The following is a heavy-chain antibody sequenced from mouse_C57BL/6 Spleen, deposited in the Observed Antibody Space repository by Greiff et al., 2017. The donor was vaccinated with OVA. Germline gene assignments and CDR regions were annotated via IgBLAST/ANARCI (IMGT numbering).Heavy chain of an antibody. V-gene: IGHV14-3*01. CDR2: IDPANGNT. D-gene: IGHD2-3*01. CDR3: ARGFYDGYFSYAMDY. CDR1: GFNIKNTY. Sequence: VQLKQSVAELVRPGASVKLSCTASGFNIKNTYMHWVKQRPEQGLEWIGRIDPANGNTKYAPKFQGKATITADTSSNTAYLQLSSLTSEDTAIYYCARGFYDGYFSYAMDYWGQGTSVTVSS. J-gene: IGHJ4*01.